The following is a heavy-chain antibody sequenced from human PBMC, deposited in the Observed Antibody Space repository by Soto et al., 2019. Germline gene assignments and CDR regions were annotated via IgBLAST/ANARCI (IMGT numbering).Heavy chain of an antibody. CDR2: IIPIFGTA. D-gene: IGHD6-19*01. J-gene: IGHJ5*02. CDR3: ARYSSGWYRPGGFDP. CDR1: GGTFSSYA. V-gene: IGHV1-69*06. Sequence: SVKVSCKASGGTFSSYAISWVRQAPGQGLEWMGGIIPIFGTANYAQKFQGRVTITADKSTSTAYMELSSLRSEDTAVYYCARYSSGWYRPGGFDPWGQGTLVTVSS.